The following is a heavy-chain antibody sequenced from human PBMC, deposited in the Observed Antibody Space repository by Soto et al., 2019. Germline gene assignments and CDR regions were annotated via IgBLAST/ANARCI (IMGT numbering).Heavy chain of an antibody. CDR2: INHSGST. D-gene: IGHD6-13*01. CDR1: GGSFSGYY. J-gene: IGHJ5*02. CDR3: ARGRRFSSSPYLTPLRFDP. V-gene: IGHV4-34*01. Sequence: SETLSLTCAVYGGSFSGYYWSWIRQPPGKGLEWIGEINHSGSTNYNPSLKSRVTISVDTSKNQFSLKLHSVAAADTAVYYCARGRRFSSSPYLTPLRFDPWGQGTLVTVSS.